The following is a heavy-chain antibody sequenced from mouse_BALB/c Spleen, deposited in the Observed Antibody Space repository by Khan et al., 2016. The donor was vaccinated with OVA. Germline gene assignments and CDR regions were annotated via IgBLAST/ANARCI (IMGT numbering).Heavy chain of an antibody. Sequence: QVQLKQSGPGLVQPSLSLSITCTVSGFSLTSYGVHWVRQSPGKGLEWLGVIWSGGSTDYNAAFISRLSISKDNSKSQVFFKMNSLQANDTAIYYCARIFIGTTDYAMDYWGQGTSVTVSS. CDR2: IWSGGST. CDR1: GFSLTSYG. CDR3: ARIFIGTTDYAMDY. D-gene: IGHD2-14*01. J-gene: IGHJ4*01. V-gene: IGHV2-2*02.